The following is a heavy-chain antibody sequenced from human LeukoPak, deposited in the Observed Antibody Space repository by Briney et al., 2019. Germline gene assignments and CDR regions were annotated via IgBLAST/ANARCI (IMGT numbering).Heavy chain of an antibody. Sequence: GGSLRLSCAASGFPFNTYWMTWVRQAPGKGLEWVANIKQDGTEKDYVDSVKGRFSISRDNAKNSVYLQMDSLRVEDTAVYYCARDIVVVPAARASRSGMDVWGQGTTVTVSS. V-gene: IGHV3-7*01. J-gene: IGHJ6*02. D-gene: IGHD2-2*01. CDR2: IKQDGTEK. CDR3: ARDIVVVPAARASRSGMDV. CDR1: GFPFNTYW.